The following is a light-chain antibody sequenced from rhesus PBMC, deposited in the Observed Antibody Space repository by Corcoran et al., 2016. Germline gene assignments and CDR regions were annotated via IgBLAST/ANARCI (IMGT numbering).Light chain of an antibody. V-gene: IGKV3-35*01. J-gene: IGKJ2*01. Sequence: IVLTQSPATLSLSPGERATLSCRASHSVSRNLAWYPQQPGQVPRLHIFDTSQRATGIPNRFSGSWSVTDFTLTVSSLEPGDFGSYYCQQENNWPHTLGQGTRVEIK. CDR1: HSVSRN. CDR3: QQENNWPHT. CDR2: DTS.